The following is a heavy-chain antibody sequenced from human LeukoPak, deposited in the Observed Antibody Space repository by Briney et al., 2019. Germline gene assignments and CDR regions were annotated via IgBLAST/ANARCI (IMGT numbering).Heavy chain of an antibody. V-gene: IGHV4-59*01. CDR2: IYYSGST. CDR3: ARTDMFDDMDV. D-gene: IGHD3-10*02. Sequence: PSETLSLTCTVSGGSISSYYWSWIRQPPGKGLEWIGYIYYSGSTNYNPSLKSRVTISVDTSKNQFSLKLSSVTAADTAVYYCARTDMFDDMDVWGQGTTVTVSS. CDR1: GGSISSYY. J-gene: IGHJ6*02.